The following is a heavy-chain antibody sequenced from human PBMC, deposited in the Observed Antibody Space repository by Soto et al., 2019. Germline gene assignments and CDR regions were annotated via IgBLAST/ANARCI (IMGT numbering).Heavy chain of an antibody. CDR1: GFAFSTYS. V-gene: IGHV3-21*06. Sequence: GGSLRLSCAASGFAFSTYSMSWVRQAPGKGLEWVSSISGSGNYTHYADCLRGRFTTSRDNAKTSLFLQMDSLRAEDTAVYYCAREGINSSNEFYFDSWGQGTVATVSS. CDR2: ISGSGNYT. D-gene: IGHD2-15*01. CDR3: AREGINSSNEFYFDS. J-gene: IGHJ4*02.